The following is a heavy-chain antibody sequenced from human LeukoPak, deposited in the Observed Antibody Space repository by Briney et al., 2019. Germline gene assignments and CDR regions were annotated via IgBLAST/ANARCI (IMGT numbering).Heavy chain of an antibody. CDR3: ANTMGDFWSGCPPGDY. CDR1: GFTFNNYA. CDR2: IGRSGGST. Sequence: PGGSLRLSCAASGFTFNNYAMSWVRQAPGKGLEWVSTIGRSGGSTYYADSVKGRFTISRDNSENTLYLQMTSLRAEDTAVYYCANTMGDFWSGCPPGDYWGQGTLVTVSS. J-gene: IGHJ4*02. D-gene: IGHD3-3*01. V-gene: IGHV3-23*01.